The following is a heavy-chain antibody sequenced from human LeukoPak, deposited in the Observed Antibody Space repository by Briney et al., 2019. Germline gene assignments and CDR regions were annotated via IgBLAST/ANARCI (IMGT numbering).Heavy chain of an antibody. V-gene: IGHV4-34*01. CDR2: INHSGST. J-gene: IGHJ5*02. D-gene: IGHD3-10*01. Sequence: SETLSLTCAVSGYSISSGYYWSWIRQPPGKGLEWIGEINHSGSTNYNPSLKSRVTISVDTSKNQFSLKLSSVTAADTAVYYCARGSRIRVRGVSNWFDPWGQGTLVTVSS. CDR3: ARGSRIRVRGVSNWFDP. CDR1: GYSISSGYY.